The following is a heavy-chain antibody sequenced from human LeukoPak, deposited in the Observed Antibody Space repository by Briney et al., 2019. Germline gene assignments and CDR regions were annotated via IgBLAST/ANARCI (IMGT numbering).Heavy chain of an antibody. V-gene: IGHV3-30*02. Sequence: GGSLRLSCAASGITLSSYGMHWVRQAPGKGLEWVAFMRYDGSNRYYTDSVKARFTIYRDSSKNTLYLQMNSLRAEDTAVYYCAKAGPMKLQHYFDYWGQGTLVTVSS. CDR1: GITLSSYG. J-gene: IGHJ4*02. CDR2: MRYDGSNR. CDR3: AKAGPMKLQHYFDY. D-gene: IGHD3-22*01.